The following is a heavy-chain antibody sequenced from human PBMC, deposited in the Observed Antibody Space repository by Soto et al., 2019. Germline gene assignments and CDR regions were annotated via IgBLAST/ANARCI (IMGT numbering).Heavy chain of an antibody. CDR1: GFTFSDYA. CDR3: AKGGRQWLVTSDFNY. D-gene: IGHD6-19*01. J-gene: IGHJ4*02. CDR2: VSHDGRNT. V-gene: IGHV3-30*18. Sequence: GGSLRLSCAASGFTFSDYAMHWVRQAPGKGLEWVAVVSHDGRNTHYADSVKGRFTISRDSSKNTVSLEMTSLRAEDTTVYYFAKGGRQWLVTSDFNYWGQGALVTVSS.